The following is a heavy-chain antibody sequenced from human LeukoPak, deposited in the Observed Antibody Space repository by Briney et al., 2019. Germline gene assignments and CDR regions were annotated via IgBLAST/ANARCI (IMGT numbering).Heavy chain of an antibody. CDR3: ASREYYYGSGSYYGWFDP. Sequence: GGSLRLSCAASGFTFSSYAISWVRQAPGQGLEWMGGIIPIFGTANYAQKFQGRVTITADKSTSTAYMELSGLRSEDTAVYYCASREYYYGSGSYYGWFDPWGQGTLVTVSS. D-gene: IGHD3-10*01. CDR2: IIPIFGTA. V-gene: IGHV1-69*06. CDR1: GFTFSSYA. J-gene: IGHJ5*02.